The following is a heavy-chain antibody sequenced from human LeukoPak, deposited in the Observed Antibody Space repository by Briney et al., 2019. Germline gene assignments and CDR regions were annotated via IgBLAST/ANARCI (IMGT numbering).Heavy chain of an antibody. J-gene: IGHJ4*02. CDR3: ARVLGYCSGGSCYAFDY. D-gene: IGHD2-15*01. V-gene: IGHV1-69*02. Sequence: SVKVSCTASGGTFSSYTISWVRQAPGQGLEWMGRIIPILGIANYAQKFQGRVTITADKSTSTAYMELSSLRSEDTAVYYCARVLGYCSGGSCYAFDYWGQGTLVTVSS. CDR1: GGTFSSYT. CDR2: IIPILGIA.